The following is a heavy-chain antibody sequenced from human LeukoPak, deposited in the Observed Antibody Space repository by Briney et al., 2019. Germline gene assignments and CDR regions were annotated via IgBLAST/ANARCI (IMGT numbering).Heavy chain of an antibody. CDR1: GFTFSSCS. CDR2: ISSSSTYI. J-gene: IGHJ4*02. CDR3: ARGPSGYHNT. V-gene: IGHV3-21*01. Sequence: NPGGSLRLPCAASGFTFSSCSMNWVRQAPGKGLEWVSSISSSSTYIYYADSVKGRFTISRDNSKNTLYLQMNSLRAEDTAVYYCARGPSGYHNTGGQGTLVTVSS. D-gene: IGHD5-12*01.